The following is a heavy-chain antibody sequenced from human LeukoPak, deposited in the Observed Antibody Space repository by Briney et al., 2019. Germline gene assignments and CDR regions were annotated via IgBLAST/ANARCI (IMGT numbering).Heavy chain of an antibody. CDR1: GYTFTAYY. Sequence: GASVKVSCKASGYTFTAYYMHWVRQAPGQGLEWMGWINPNSGGTKYAQKFQDRVTMTRDTSISTAYMELSRLRSDDTAVYYCTILLYSSGWYPSGYWGQVTLVSVSS. CDR2: INPNSGGT. D-gene: IGHD6-19*01. V-gene: IGHV1-2*02. J-gene: IGHJ4*02. CDR3: TILLYSSGWYPSGY.